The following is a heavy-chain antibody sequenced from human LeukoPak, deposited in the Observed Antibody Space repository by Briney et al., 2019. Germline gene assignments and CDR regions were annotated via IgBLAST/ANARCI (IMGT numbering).Heavy chain of an antibody. CDR2: IGASGSSA. CDR1: GFTFSSYA. D-gene: IGHD3-10*01. CDR3: AKLLRTMVLVGVNY. J-gene: IGHJ4*02. Sequence: GGSLRLSCAVSGFTFSSYAMNWVRQAPGKGLEWVSAIGASGSSASYADSVKGRFTISRDNSRNTLYLQMNSLRAEDTAVYYCAKLLRTMVLVGVNYWGQGTLVTVSS. V-gene: IGHV3-23*01.